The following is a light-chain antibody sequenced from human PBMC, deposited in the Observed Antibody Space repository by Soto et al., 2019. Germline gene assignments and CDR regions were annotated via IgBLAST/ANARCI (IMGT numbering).Light chain of an antibody. CDR1: QSISSY. CDR2: AAS. V-gene: IGKV1-39*01. Sequence: DIQMTQSPSSLSASVGDGVAITYRASQSISSYLNWYQQKPGKAPKLLIYAASSLQSGVPSRFSGSGSGTDFTLTISSLQPEDFATYYCQQSYSTPSITFGQGTRLEIK. CDR3: QQSYSTPSIT. J-gene: IGKJ5*01.